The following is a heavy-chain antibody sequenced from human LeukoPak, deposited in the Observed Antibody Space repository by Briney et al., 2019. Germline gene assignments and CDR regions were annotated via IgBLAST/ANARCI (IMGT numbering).Heavy chain of an antibody. D-gene: IGHD1-26*01. Sequence: SETLSLTCTVSGVSMSLDYWNWIRQPAGKGLEWIGRIFTSGSTDHNPSLKSRLAMSLDTSKNQVSLKLNSVTAEDTAMYYCARGVGALDIWGQGTMVTVSS. CDR3: ARGVGALDI. CDR1: GVSMSLDY. CDR2: IFTSGST. J-gene: IGHJ3*02. V-gene: IGHV4-4*07.